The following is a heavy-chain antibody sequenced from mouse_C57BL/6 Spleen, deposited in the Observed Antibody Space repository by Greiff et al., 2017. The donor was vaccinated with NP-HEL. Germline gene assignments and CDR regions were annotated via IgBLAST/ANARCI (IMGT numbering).Heavy chain of an antibody. CDR1: GYTFTSYW. CDR3: ARGYYGNSAWFAY. J-gene: IGHJ3*01. CDR2: IDPNSGGT. D-gene: IGHD2-1*01. Sequence: QVQLQQSGAELVKPGASVKLSCKASGYTFTSYWMHWVKQRPGRGLEWIGRIDPNSGGTKYNEKFKSKATLTVDKPASTAYMQLSSLTSADSAVSECARGYYGNSAWFAYWGQGTLVTVSA. V-gene: IGHV1-72*01.